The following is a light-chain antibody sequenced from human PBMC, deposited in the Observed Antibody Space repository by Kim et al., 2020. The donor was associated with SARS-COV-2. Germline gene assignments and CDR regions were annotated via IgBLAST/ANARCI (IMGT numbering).Light chain of an antibody. V-gene: IGKV1-5*01. CDR1: QSISNW. J-gene: IGKJ4*01. CDR2: HAS. Sequence: IQMTQSPSTLSASVGDRVTITCRASQSISNWLAWFQQKPGKAPKILIYHASSLETGVPSRFSGSGSGTEFTLTISSLQPDDFSTYFCQQYNTYPLTFGGGTKVDIK. CDR3: QQYNTYPLT.